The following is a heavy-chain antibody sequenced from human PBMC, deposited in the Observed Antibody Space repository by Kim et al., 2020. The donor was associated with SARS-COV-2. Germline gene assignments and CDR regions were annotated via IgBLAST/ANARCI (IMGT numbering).Heavy chain of an antibody. J-gene: IGHJ5*02. CDR2: INPDSGAT. V-gene: IGHV1-2*02. Sequence: ASVKVSCKASGYTFTDHYVHWVRQAPGQGLEWMGWINPDSGATYYEHKFQGRVTVTGDRSITTIYMDLSSLRSHDTAVYYCTRARAITGLDPWGQGTLVT. CDR1: GYTFTDHY. CDR3: TRARAITGLDP.